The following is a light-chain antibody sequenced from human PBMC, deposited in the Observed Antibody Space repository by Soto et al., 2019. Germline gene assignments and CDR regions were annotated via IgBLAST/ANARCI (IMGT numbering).Light chain of an antibody. V-gene: IGLV3-9*01. CDR1: NIGTKN. Sequence: SYELTQPLSVSVALGQTAKITCGGNNIGTKNVHWYQQKSGQAPVLVIYRDSNRPSGIPERFSGSNSGTTATLTISRAQAGDEADYYCQVWDSSTVVFGGGTQLTVL. J-gene: IGLJ2*01. CDR3: QVWDSSTVV. CDR2: RDS.